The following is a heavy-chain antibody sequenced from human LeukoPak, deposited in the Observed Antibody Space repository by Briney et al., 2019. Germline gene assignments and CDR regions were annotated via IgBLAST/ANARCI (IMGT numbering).Heavy chain of an antibody. CDR2: ISSSSSYI. V-gene: IGHV3-21*01. J-gene: IGHJ4*02. CDR3: ARDLYCSDGTCYSVFDY. CDR1: GFTFNNYS. Sequence: GGSLRLSCAASGFTFNNYSMNWVRQAPGKGLEWVSSISSSSSYIYYADSVKGRFTISRDNAKNSLYLHMNSLRAEDTAVFYCARDLYCSDGTCYSVFDYWGQGTLVTVSS. D-gene: IGHD2-15*01.